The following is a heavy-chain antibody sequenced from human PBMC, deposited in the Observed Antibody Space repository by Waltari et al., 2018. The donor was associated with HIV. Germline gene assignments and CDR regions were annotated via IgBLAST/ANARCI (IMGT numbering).Heavy chain of an antibody. CDR3: TTDLSIVVVPAASI. CDR1: GFSFSNAW. V-gene: IGHV3-15*01. CDR2: IKSKTDGGTT. D-gene: IGHD2-2*01. Sequence: AASGFSFSNAWMSWVRQAPGKGLEWVGRIKSKTDGGTTDYAAPVKGRFTISRDDSKNTLYLQMNSLKTEDTAVYYCTTDLSIVVVPAASIWGQGTMVTVSS. J-gene: IGHJ3*02.